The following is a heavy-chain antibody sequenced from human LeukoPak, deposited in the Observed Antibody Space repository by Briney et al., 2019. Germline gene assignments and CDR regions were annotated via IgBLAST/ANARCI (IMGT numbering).Heavy chain of an antibody. V-gene: IGHV3-23*01. J-gene: IGHJ4*02. D-gene: IGHD4-17*01. CDR2: ISGSGGST. CDR3: AKGGDYGDPENYFDY. CDR1: GFTFSSYA. Sequence: GGSLRLSGAASGFTFSSYAMSWVRQAPGKGREWVSAISGSGGSTYYADSVKGRFTISRDNSKNTLYLQMNRLRAEDTAVYYCAKGGDYGDPENYFDYWGQGTLVTVSS.